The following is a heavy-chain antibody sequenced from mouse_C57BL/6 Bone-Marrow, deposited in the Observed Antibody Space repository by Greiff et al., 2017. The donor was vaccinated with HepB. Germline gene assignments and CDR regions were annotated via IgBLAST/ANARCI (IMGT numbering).Heavy chain of an antibody. CDR2: IDPSDSYT. Sequence: QVQLQQPGAELVKPGASVKLSCKASGYTFTSYWMQWVKQRPGQGLEWIGEIDPSDSYTNYNQKFKGKATLTVDTSSSTAYMQLSSLTSEDSAVYYCARRAAPATDYWGQGTTLTVSS. J-gene: IGHJ2*01. D-gene: IGHD3-1*01. CDR1: GYTFTSYW. V-gene: IGHV1-50*01. CDR3: ARRAAPATDY.